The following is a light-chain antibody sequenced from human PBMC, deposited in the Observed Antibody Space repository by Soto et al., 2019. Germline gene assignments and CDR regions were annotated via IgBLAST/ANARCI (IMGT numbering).Light chain of an antibody. V-gene: IGKV3-20*01. CDR1: QSISSNY. Sequence: EIVFTQSPGTLSLSPGEGATLSCRASQSISSNYLAWYQQKPGQAPRLLIYGASSRASGIPDRFSGSGSGTDFTLTISRXEPEDFAVYFCQYYLSSPFTFGPGTKVDIK. J-gene: IGKJ3*01. CDR3: QYYLSSPFT. CDR2: GAS.